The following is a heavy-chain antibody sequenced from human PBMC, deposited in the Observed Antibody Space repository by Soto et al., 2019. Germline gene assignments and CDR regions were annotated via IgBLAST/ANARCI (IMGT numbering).Heavy chain of an antibody. Sequence: GESLKISCAASGFIFSDYYMTWIRQAPGKGLEWVSYISSSTIYTNYADSVTGRFTISRDNANNSLFLQMNSLRAEDTAVYYCARAAAAGTRYYDFWGQGTLVTVSS. CDR3: ARAAAAGTRYYDF. J-gene: IGHJ4*02. V-gene: IGHV3-11*06. CDR2: ISSSTIYT. CDR1: GFIFSDYY. D-gene: IGHD6-13*01.